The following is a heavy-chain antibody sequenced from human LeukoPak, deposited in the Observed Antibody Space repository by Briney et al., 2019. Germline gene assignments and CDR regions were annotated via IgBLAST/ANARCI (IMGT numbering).Heavy chain of an antibody. CDR3: AREGKDDDSSGYAFDY. V-gene: IGHV4-34*01. CDR1: GGSFSGYY. CDR2: INHSGST. J-gene: IGHJ4*02. Sequence: SETLSLTCAVYGGSFSGYYWSWIRQPPGKGLEWIGEINHSGSTNYNPSLKSRVTISVDTSKNQFSLKLSSVTAADTAVYYCAREGKDDDSSGYAFDYWGQGTLVTVPS. D-gene: IGHD3-22*01.